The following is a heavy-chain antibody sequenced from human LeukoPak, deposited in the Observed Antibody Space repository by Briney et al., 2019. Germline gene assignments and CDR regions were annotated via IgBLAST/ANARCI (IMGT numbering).Heavy chain of an antibody. CDR2: ISAYSGNT. Sequence: ASVKVSCKASGYTFTSNGISWVRQAPGQGLEWMGWISAYSGNTNYAQKLQGRVTMTTDTSTSTAYMELRSLGSDDTAVYYCARQGSPGGSYPFDYWGQGTLVTVSS. CDR1: GYTFTSNG. CDR3: ARQGSPGGSYPFDY. V-gene: IGHV1-18*01. D-gene: IGHD1-26*01. J-gene: IGHJ4*02.